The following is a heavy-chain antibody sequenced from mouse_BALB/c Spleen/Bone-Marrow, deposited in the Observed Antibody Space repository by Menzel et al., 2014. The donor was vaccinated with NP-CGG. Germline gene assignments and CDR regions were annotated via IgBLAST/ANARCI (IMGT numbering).Heavy chain of an antibody. V-gene: IGHV1S135*01. CDR1: GYSFTGYN. D-gene: IGHD1-1*01. J-gene: IGHJ3*01. CDR3: ARNHFGSNSLGY. Sequence: VQLQQSGPELEKPGASVKISCKASGYSFTGYNMNWVKQSDGRSLEWIGNIDPYYGGTSYNQKFRGKATLTVDKSSSTAYMQLMSLTSEDSAVYYCARNHFGSNSLGYWGQGTLVTVSA. CDR2: IDPYYGGT.